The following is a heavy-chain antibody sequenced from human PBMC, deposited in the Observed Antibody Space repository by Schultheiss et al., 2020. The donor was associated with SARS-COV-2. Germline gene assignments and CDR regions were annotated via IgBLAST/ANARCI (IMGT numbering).Heavy chain of an antibody. CDR3: AKDRGVGAQNWYFDL. J-gene: IGHJ2*01. V-gene: IGHV3-23*01. Sequence: GGSLRLSCAASGFTFSSYAMSWVRQAPGKGLEWVSAISGSGGSTYYADSVKGRFTISRDNAKNSLYLQMNSLRAEDTAVYYCAKDRGVGAQNWYFDLWGRGTLVTVSS. D-gene: IGHD1-26*01. CDR1: GFTFSSYA. CDR2: ISGSGGST.